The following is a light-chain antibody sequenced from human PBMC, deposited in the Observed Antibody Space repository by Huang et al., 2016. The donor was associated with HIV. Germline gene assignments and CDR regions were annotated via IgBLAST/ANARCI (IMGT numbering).Light chain of an antibody. J-gene: IGKJ2*01. CDR3: QQYYNTPLT. Sequence: DIVMTQSPDSLAVSLGERATINCKSSQSLLYSSNNKNYLAWYQQKPGKPPKLLIYWASTRDSGVPARFTGSGSGTVFTLTISSLQAEDVAIYYCQQYYNTPLTFGQGTKLVIK. CDR2: WAS. CDR1: QSLLYSSNNKNY. V-gene: IGKV4-1*01.